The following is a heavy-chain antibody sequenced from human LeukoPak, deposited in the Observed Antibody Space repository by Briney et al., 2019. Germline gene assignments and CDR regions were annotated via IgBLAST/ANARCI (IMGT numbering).Heavy chain of an antibody. Sequence: GGTLRLSCAASGVTFSRHGMSWVRQAPGKGLEWVSSISSSSSYIYYADSVKGRFTISRDNAKNSLYLQMNSLRAEDTAVYYCARAPYCSGGSCYSSAPYWGQGTLVTVSS. V-gene: IGHV3-21*01. CDR3: ARAPYCSGGSCYSSAPY. J-gene: IGHJ4*02. CDR1: GVTFSRHG. D-gene: IGHD2-15*01. CDR2: ISSSSSYI.